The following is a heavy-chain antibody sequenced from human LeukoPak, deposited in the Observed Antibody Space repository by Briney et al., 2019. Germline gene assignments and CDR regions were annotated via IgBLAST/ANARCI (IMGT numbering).Heavy chain of an antibody. CDR1: GFTVSNNY. V-gene: IGHV3-66*02. Sequence: GGALRLSCAASGFTVSNNYMSWVHQTPGKGLEWVSIIFSLGSTYYADSVKGRFTISRDNSKNTLYLQLNSLRVEDTAVYYCARHFDSGDYVENPIDYWGQGTLVTVSS. CDR2: IFSLGST. D-gene: IGHD3-22*01. CDR3: ARHFDSGDYVENPIDY. J-gene: IGHJ4*02.